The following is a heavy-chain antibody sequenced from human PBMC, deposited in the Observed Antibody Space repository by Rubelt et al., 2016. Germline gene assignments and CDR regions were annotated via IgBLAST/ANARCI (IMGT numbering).Heavy chain of an antibody. CDR3: ASLSSSSHDAFDI. J-gene: IGHJ3*02. D-gene: IGHD6-6*01. Sequence: VQLVQSGAEVKKPGESLRISCKGSGYSFTNYWIGWVRQMPGKGLEWMGIIYPGDSDTRYSPSFQGQVTIAADKSISTAYLQWSSLKASDTAMYYCASLSSSSHDAFDIWGQGTMVTVSS. V-gene: IGHV5-51*01. CDR2: IYPGDSDT. CDR1: GYSFTNYW.